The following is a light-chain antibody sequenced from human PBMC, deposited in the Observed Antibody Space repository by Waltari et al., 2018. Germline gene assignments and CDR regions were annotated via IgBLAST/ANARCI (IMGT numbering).Light chain of an antibody. V-gene: IGKV4-1*01. CDR3: QQYYSTPRT. Sequence: DIVMTQSPDSLAVSLGERATINCKSSQSVLYSSTNKNYLVWYQQKPGQPPKLLIYWASTRESGVPDRFSGSGSGTDFTLTISSLQAEDEAVYYCQQYYSTPRTFGQGTKVEIK. CDR1: QSVLYSSTNKNY. CDR2: WAS. J-gene: IGKJ1*01.